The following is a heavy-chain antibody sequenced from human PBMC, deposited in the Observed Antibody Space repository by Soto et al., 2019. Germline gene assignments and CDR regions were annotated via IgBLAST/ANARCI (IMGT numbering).Heavy chain of an antibody. Sequence: VQSGDEVKKSGASVKVSCKASGYTFSNYGISWVRQAPGQGLEWMGWISGYNGLTAYAQNVQGRVTMTIDTPTRTVFMELTSLRSNDPAVYYCARDEGIRGFDSWGQGTLVTVSS. CDR3: ARDEGIRGFDS. CDR2: ISGYNGLT. V-gene: IGHV1-18*04. D-gene: IGHD3-10*01. CDR1: GYTFSNYG. J-gene: IGHJ4*02.